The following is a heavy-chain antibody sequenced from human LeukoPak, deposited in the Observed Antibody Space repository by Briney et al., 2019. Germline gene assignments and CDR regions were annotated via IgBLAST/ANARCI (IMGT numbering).Heavy chain of an antibody. CDR2: IIPIFGTA. CDR3: AREAPAYYYDSGGYPGNYYFDY. J-gene: IGHJ4*02. CDR1: GGTFSSYA. Sequence: ASVKVSCKASGGTFSSYAISWVRQAPGQGLEWMGGIIPIFGTANYAQKFQGRVPITTDESTSTAYMELSSLSSEDTAVYYCAREAPAYYYDSGGYPGNYYFDYWGQGTLVTVSS. V-gene: IGHV1-69*05. D-gene: IGHD3-22*01.